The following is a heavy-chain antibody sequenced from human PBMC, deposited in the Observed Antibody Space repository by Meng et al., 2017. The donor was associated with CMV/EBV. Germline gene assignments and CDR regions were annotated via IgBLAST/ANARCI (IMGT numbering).Heavy chain of an antibody. CDR1: GYDFDTYA. D-gene: IGHD1-26*01. Sequence: SVKVSCKASGYDFDTYAMTWVRQTPGQGLEWMGWTSIYEGDSSLAKKFQGRVTMTRDTSTRTASMELRSLRSDDTAVYYCARGGGGYYLDFWGQGALVTVSS. V-gene: IGHV1-18*04. CDR3: ARGGGGYYLDF. CDR2: TSIYEGDS. J-gene: IGHJ4*02.